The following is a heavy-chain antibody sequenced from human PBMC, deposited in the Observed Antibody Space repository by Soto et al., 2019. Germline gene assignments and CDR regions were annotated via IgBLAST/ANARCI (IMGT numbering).Heavy chain of an antibody. J-gene: IGHJ4*02. CDR1: GFSLSTRGVG. D-gene: IGHD5-12*01. CDR2: IYWDDDK. CDR3: AHVYGGYDNFDH. Sequence: QITLKESGPTLVKPTQTLTLTCTFSGFSLSTRGVGVGWIRQPPGKALEWLALIYWDDDKRYSPSLKSRLTITKDTSKNQVVLTMTNLDPVDTATYYCAHVYGGYDNFDHWGQGTLVTVSS. V-gene: IGHV2-5*02.